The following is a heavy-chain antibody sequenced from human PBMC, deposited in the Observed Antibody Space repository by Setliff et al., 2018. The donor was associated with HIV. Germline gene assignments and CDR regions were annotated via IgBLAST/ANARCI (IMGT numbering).Heavy chain of an antibody. CDR3: ATESRLLAGGSYPFDN. V-gene: IGHV3-15*01. Sequence: GESLKISCAASGSMFTYAWLSWVRQAPGKGLEWVGRSKGKADGETIDYATPVKGRFIIPRDYSENTLFLQMNDLKIEDTGVYYCATESRLLAGGSYPFDNWGQGTLVTVSS. CDR1: GSMFTYAW. J-gene: IGHJ4*02. D-gene: IGHD1-26*01. CDR2: SKGKADGETI.